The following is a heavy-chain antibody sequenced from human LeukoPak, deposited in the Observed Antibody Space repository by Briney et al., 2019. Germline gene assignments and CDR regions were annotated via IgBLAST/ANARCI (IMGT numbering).Heavy chain of an antibody. CDR1: GFTFGGYA. J-gene: IGHJ4*02. Sequence: GRSLRLSCTASGFTFGGYAMGWFRQAPGKGLEWVGSIRSKAYGGTTEYAASVKGRFTISRDDSKSIAYLQMNSLKTEDTAVYYCTRDVYGDYGVYWGQGTLVTVSS. D-gene: IGHD4-17*01. CDR2: IRSKAYGGTT. V-gene: IGHV3-49*03. CDR3: TRDVYGDYGVY.